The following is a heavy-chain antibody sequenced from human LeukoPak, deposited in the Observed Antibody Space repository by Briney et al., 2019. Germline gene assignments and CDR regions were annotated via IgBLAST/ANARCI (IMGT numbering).Heavy chain of an antibody. D-gene: IGHD3-22*01. CDR2: IGGSDGTT. V-gene: IGHV3-23*01. J-gene: IGHJ4*02. Sequence: GGSLRLSCAASGFTVSSNYMSWVRQAPGKGLEWVSAIGGSDGTTYYADSVKGRFTISRDNSKDTLYLQMDSLRVEDTATYYCAKRDSSGSYPYYFDFWGQGTLVTVSS. CDR3: AKRDSSGSYPYYFDF. CDR1: GFTVSSNY.